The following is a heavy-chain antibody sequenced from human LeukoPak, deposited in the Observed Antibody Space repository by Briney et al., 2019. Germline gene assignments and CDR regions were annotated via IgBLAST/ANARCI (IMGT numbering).Heavy chain of an antibody. CDR2: MNPNSGNT. CDR3: ARVRITIFGVVIRPSDAFDI. Sequence: ASVKVSCKASGYTFTSYDINWVRQATGQGLEWMGWMNPNSGNTGYAQKFQGRVTITRNTSISTAYMELSSLRSEDTAVYYCARVRITIFGVVIRPSDAFDIWGQGTMVTVSS. V-gene: IGHV1-8*03. D-gene: IGHD3-3*01. CDR1: GYTFTSYD. J-gene: IGHJ3*02.